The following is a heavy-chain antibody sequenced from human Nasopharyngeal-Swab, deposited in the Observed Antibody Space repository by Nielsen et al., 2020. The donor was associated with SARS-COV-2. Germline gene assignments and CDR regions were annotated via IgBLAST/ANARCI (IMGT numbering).Heavy chain of an antibody. CDR1: GYRFTNFA. Sequence: ASVKVSCKASGYRFTNFALNWVRQAPGQGLEWMGWINTNTGNPTYAQGFTGRFVFSLDTSVSTAYLQISGLKSEDTAVYHCAREGDASVPGTLFDYWGQGTQVTVPS. V-gene: IGHV7-4-1*02. CDR2: INTNTGNP. J-gene: IGHJ4*02. D-gene: IGHD6-19*01. CDR3: AREGDASVPGTLFDY.